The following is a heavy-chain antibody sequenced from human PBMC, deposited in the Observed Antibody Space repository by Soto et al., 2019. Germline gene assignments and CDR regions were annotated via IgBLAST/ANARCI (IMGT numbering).Heavy chain of an antibody. D-gene: IGHD6-13*01. CDR3: ARDPTAAGYYYYYYGMDV. Sequence: EVQLVESGGGLVKPGGSLRLSCAASGFTFSSYSMNWVRQAPGKGLEWVSSISSSRSYIYYSDSVKGRFTISRDNAKNSLYLQMNSLRAEDTAVYYCARDPTAAGYYYYYYGMDVWGQGTTVTVSS. CDR2: ISSSRSYI. V-gene: IGHV3-21*01. CDR1: GFTFSSYS. J-gene: IGHJ6*02.